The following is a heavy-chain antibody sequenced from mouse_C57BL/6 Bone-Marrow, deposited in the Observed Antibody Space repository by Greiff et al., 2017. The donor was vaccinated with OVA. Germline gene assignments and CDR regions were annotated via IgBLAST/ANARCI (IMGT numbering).Heavy chain of an antibody. CDR2: IDPENGDT. CDR1: GFNIKDDY. Sequence: EVQLQQSGAELVRPGASVKLSCTASGFNIKDDYMHWVKQRPEQGLEWIGWIDPENGDTEYASKFQGKATITADTSSNTAYLQLSSLTSEDTAGYYCTTLYDYDEAYYFDYWGQGTTLTVSS. D-gene: IGHD2-4*01. J-gene: IGHJ2*01. CDR3: TTLYDYDEAYYFDY. V-gene: IGHV14-4*01.